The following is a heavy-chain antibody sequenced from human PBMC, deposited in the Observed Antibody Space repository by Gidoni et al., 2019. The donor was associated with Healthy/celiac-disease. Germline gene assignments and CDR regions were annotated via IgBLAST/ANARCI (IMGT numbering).Heavy chain of an antibody. CDR1: GFTFSSYS. J-gene: IGHJ5*02. CDR2: ISSSSSTI. Sequence: EVQLVESGGGLVQLGGSLRLSCAASGFTFSSYSMNWVRQAPGKGLEWVSYISSSSSTIYYADSVKGRFTISRDNAKNSLYLQMNSLRAEDTAVYYCARRKMGGQNWFDPWGQGTLVTVSS. CDR3: ARRKMGGQNWFDP. V-gene: IGHV3-48*01.